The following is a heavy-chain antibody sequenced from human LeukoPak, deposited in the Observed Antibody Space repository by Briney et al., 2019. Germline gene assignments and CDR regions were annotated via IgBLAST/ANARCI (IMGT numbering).Heavy chain of an antibody. CDR3: ARGLSSYGYFDY. Sequence: GVSLRLSCAASGFTFSSYAMHWVRQAPGKGLEWVAVISYDGSNKYYADSVKGRFTISRDNSKNTLYLQMNSLRAEDTAVYYCARGLSSYGYFDYWGQGTLVTVSS. CDR2: ISYDGSNK. V-gene: IGHV3-30-3*01. D-gene: IGHD5-18*01. J-gene: IGHJ4*02. CDR1: GFTFSSYA.